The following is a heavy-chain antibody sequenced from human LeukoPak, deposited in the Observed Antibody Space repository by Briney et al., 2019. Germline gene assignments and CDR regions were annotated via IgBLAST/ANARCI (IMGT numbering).Heavy chain of an antibody. V-gene: IGHV3-11*01. Sequence: GGSLRLSCAASGFTFSDYYMSWIRQAPGKGLEWVSYISSSGSTIYYADSVKGRFTISRDNAKNSLYLQMNSLRAEDTAVYYCARDSSRTIRYDAFDIWGQGTMVTVSS. CDR1: GFTFSDYY. CDR3: ARDSSRTIRYDAFDI. D-gene: IGHD6-13*01. CDR2: ISSSGSTI. J-gene: IGHJ3*02.